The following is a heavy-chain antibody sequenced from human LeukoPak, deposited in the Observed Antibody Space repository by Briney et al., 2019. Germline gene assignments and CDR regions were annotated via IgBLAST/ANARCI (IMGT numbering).Heavy chain of an antibody. CDR1: EYTFIGYY. Sequence: GASVKVSCKASEYTFIGYYMHWVRQAPGQGLEWMGWINPNSGGTNYAQKFQGRVTMARDTSISAAYMELSRLRSDDTAVYYCARGDYVWGSYLPTYYFDYWGQGTLVTVSS. CDR3: ARGDYVWGSYLPTYYFDY. V-gene: IGHV1-2*02. J-gene: IGHJ4*02. CDR2: INPNSGGT. D-gene: IGHD3-16*02.